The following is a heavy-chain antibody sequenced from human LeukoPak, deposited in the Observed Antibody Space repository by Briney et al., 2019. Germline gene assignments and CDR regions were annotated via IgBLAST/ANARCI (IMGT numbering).Heavy chain of an antibody. CDR3: ARAYSSGLVKFDP. V-gene: IGHV1-46*01. D-gene: IGHD6-19*01. CDR1: GYTFTSYY. Sequence: ASVKVSCKASGYTFTSYYMHWVRQATGQGLEWMGIINPSGGSTSYAQKFQGRVTMTRDTSTSTVYMELSSLRSEDTAVYDCARAYSSGLVKFDPWGQGTLVTVSS. J-gene: IGHJ5*02. CDR2: INPSGGST.